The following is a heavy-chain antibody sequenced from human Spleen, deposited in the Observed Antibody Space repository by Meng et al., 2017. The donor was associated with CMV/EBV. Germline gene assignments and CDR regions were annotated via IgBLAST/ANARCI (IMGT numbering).Heavy chain of an antibody. J-gene: IGHJ4*02. Sequence: ETLSLTCAVYGEVFSGYYWFWVRQPPGKGLEWVSGINWNGERKGYADSVKGRFTISRDTAKKSLYLQMKTLRAEDTALYYCARGGTFDWNYEDSWGQGTLVTVSS. CDR1: GEVFSGYY. D-gene: IGHD1-7*01. V-gene: IGHV3-20*04. CDR2: INWNGERK. CDR3: ARGGTFDWNYEDS.